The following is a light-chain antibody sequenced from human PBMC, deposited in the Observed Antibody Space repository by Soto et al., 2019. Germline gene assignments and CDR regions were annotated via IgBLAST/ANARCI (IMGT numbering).Light chain of an antibody. CDR2: KAS. J-gene: IGKJ2*01. V-gene: IGKV1-5*03. Sequence: DIQMTQSPSTLSASVGDRVTITCRASQSISSWLAWYQQKPGKAPKLLIYKASSLESGVPSRFNGSGSGTEFTLTISSLQPDDFATYYCQQSYRSPYTFGQGTKLEIK. CDR3: QQSYRSPYT. CDR1: QSISSW.